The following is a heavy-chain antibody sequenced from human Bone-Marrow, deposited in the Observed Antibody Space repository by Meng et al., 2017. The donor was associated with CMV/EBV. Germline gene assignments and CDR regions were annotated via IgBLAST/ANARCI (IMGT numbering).Heavy chain of an antibody. D-gene: IGHD2-15*01. CDR2: ISAYTGNT. CDR1: GYTFTSYG. V-gene: IGHV1-18*01. J-gene: IGHJ6*02. CDR3: AREELGGPASGMDV. Sequence: ASVKVSCKASGYTFTSYGISWVRQAPGQGLEWMGWISAYTGNTNYAQKLQGRVTMTRDTSISTAYMELTRLRSDDTAVYYCAREELGGPASGMDVWGQGTTVTVSS.